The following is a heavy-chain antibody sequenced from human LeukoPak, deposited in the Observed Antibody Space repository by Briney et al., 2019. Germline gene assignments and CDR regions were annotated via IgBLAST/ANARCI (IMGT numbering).Heavy chain of an antibody. J-gene: IGHJ4*02. Sequence: SETLSLTCTVSGGSISGHYWSWIRQPPGKGLEWIGYIYYSGSTNYNPSLKSRVTISVDTSKNQFSLKLSSVTAADTAVYYCAREYCSGGSCYYDYWGQGTLVTVSS. V-gene: IGHV4-59*11. D-gene: IGHD2-15*01. CDR3: AREYCSGGSCYYDY. CDR2: IYYSGST. CDR1: GGSISGHY.